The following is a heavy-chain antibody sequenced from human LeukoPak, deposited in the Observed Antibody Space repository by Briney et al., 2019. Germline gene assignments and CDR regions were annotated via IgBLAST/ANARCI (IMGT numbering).Heavy chain of an antibody. Sequence: GGSLRLSCAASGFTFSLYWMAWVRQAPGKGLERVANIKEDGSEKYHVDSVKGRFTISRDNAKNSMYLEMNSLRAEDTAVYYCAKVAYQGGFDYWGQGTLVTVSS. CDR1: GFTFSLYW. J-gene: IGHJ4*02. CDR3: AKVAYQGGFDY. V-gene: IGHV3-7*01. D-gene: IGHD3-16*01. CDR2: IKEDGSEK.